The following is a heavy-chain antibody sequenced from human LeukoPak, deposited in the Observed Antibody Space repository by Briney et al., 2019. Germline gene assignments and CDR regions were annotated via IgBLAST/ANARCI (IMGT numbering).Heavy chain of an antibody. V-gene: IGHV4-34*01. J-gene: IGHJ4*02. CDR1: TPSFIVYY. Sequence: SDTPSLTLALYTPSFIVYYGGWIRQSPGKGLEWIGEIDQSGSTNYNPSLKSRVTITIDTSKNQFSLKVNSVTAADTAVYYCAINDGSGSYYKSDYWGQGTLVTVSS. CDR2: IDQSGST. D-gene: IGHD3-10*01. CDR3: AINDGSGSYYKSDY.